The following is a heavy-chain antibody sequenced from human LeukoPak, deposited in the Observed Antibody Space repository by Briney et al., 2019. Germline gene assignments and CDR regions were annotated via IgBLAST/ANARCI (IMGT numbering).Heavy chain of an antibody. CDR2: IYFSGGT. J-gene: IGHJ4*02. CDR3: ARQTGSGLFSLP. CDR1: GGSISSSYS. Sequence: SETLSLTCTVSGGSISSSYSWGWIRQPPGKGLEWIGSIYFSGGTYYNASLKSRVTISVDTSKNQFSLKLSSVTAADTAVYYCARQTGSGLFSLPGGQGTLVTVSS. V-gene: IGHV4-39*01. D-gene: IGHD3-10*01.